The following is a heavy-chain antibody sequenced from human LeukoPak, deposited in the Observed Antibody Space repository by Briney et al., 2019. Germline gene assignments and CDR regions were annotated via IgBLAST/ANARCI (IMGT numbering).Heavy chain of an antibody. CDR2: INHSGST. CDR3: AGGGSSGWYPALTPVLYYFDY. J-gene: IGHJ4*02. V-gene: IGHV4-34*01. D-gene: IGHD6-19*01. Sequence: PSETLSLTCAVYGGSFSGYYWSWIRQPPGKGLEWIGEINHSGSTNYNPSLKSRVTISVDTSKNQFSLKLSSVTAADTAVYYCAGGGSSGWYPALTPVLYYFDYWGQGTLVTVSS. CDR1: GGSFSGYY.